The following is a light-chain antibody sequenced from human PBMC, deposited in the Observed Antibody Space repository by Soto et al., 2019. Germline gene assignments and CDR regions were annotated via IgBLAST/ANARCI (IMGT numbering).Light chain of an antibody. V-gene: IGKV1-9*01. CDR1: QAITNN. CDR3: QQLKSYPRT. CDR2: QES. Sequence: DIQLNQSPVFLSASVGDRVTITCRASQAITNNLAWYQQKPGKPPRLLIYQESTLQSGVPSRFSGSKSGTQFTLTIDSLQPEDFATYYCQQLKSYPRTFGGGTKVEIK. J-gene: IGKJ4*01.